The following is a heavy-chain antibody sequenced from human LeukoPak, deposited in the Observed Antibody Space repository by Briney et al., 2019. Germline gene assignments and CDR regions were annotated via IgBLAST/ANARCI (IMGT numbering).Heavy chain of an antibody. Sequence: GASVTVSCKASGYTFTSYGISWVRQAPGQGLEWMGWINPNSGGTDYAQKFQGSVTMTRDTSISTVYMELSSLRSDDTAVYYCARSGRYCGSTSCYGSIFYYYYMDVWGKGTTVTVSS. CDR3: ARSGRYCGSTSCYGSIFYYYYMDV. V-gene: IGHV1-2*02. CDR2: INPNSGGT. CDR1: GYTFTSYG. J-gene: IGHJ6*03. D-gene: IGHD2-2*01.